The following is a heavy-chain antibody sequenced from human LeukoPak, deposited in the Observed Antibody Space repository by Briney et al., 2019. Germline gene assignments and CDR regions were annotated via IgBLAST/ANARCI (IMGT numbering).Heavy chain of an antibody. CDR2: ISGSGGSI. CDR1: GFTFSSYA. D-gene: IGHD5-18*01. CDR3: AKGPYSYGYALDY. J-gene: IGHJ4*02. Sequence: GGSLRLSCAASGFTFSSYAMSWVRQAPVKALEWVSAISGSGGSIYYADSVKGRFTISRDNSKNTLYLQMNSLRAEDTAVYYCAKGPYSYGYALDYWGQGTLVTVSS. V-gene: IGHV3-23*01.